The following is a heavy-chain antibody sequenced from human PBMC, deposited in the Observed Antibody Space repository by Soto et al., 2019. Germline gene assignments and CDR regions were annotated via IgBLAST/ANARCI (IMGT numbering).Heavy chain of an antibody. CDR2: INAGNGNT. D-gene: IGHD6-6*01. Sequence: QVQLVQSGAEVKKPGASVKVSCKASGYTFISYAMHWVRQAPGQRLEWMGWINAGNGNTKYSQKFQGRVTITRDTSASTAYMELSSLRSEDTAVYYCARKGYSSSSTYYYGMDVWGQGTTVTVSS. V-gene: IGHV1-3*01. CDR1: GYTFISYA. J-gene: IGHJ6*02. CDR3: ARKGYSSSSTYYYGMDV.